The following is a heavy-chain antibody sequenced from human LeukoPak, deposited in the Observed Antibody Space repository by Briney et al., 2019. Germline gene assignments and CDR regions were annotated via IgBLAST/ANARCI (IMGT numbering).Heavy chain of an antibody. CDR3: GRNFDY. Sequence: SETLSLTCAVYGGSFGDYYWFWIRQPPGKGLEWIGEINHSGTTHYNPSLKSRVAISLDTSRSRSSLQLSSVTAADTAVYYCGRNFDYWGQGTLVTVSS. V-gene: IGHV4-34*01. J-gene: IGHJ4*02. CDR1: GGSFGDYY. CDR2: INHSGTT.